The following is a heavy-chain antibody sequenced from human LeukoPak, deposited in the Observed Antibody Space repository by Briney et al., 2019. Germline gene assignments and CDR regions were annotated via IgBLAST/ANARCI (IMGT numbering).Heavy chain of an antibody. D-gene: IGHD3-22*01. CDR1: GFAFSSYG. Sequence: GGSLRLSCAASGFAFSSYGMSWVRQAPGKGLEWVSTISDNGGSTYYPDSVKGRFTISRDNSKNTLYLQMNSLRAEDTAVYYCAKGAYYDLWGQGTLVTVSS. J-gene: IGHJ4*02. CDR2: ISDNGGST. V-gene: IGHV3-23*01. CDR3: AKGAYYDL.